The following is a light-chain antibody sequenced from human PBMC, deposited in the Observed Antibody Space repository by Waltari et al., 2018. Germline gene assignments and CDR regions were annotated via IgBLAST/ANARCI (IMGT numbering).Light chain of an antibody. Sequence: DIVVTQSPLSLPVTPGEPVSISCRSSQSLLHSNGFNYLDWYLQKPGQSPQLLIYLGSNRASGVPDRFSGSGSGTDFTLKISRVEAEDVGVYYCMQSLRALWTFGQGP. CDR2: LGS. J-gene: IGKJ1*01. V-gene: IGKV2-28*01. CDR1: QSLLHSNGFNY. CDR3: MQSLRALWT.